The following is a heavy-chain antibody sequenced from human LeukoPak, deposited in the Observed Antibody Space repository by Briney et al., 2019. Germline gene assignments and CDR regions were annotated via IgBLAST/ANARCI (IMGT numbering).Heavy chain of an antibody. Sequence: GESLQISCQGSGYSFTSYWIGWVRQVPGKGLEWMGIIYPGDSDTRYSPSLQGQVTISADKSISTAYLQWSSLKASDTAMYYCARYCGYVSSVCDYWGQGTLVTVSS. CDR2: IYPGDSDT. V-gene: IGHV5-51*01. CDR1: GYSFTSYW. J-gene: IGHJ4*02. D-gene: IGHD5-12*01. CDR3: ARYCGYVSSVCDY.